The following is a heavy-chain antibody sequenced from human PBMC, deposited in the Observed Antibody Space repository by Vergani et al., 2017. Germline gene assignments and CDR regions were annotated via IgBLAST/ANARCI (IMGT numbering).Heavy chain of an antibody. CDR2: IYTSGST. CDR3: AREGYVNWGSIRYFDY. D-gene: IGHD7-27*01. V-gene: IGHV4-39*07. Sequence: QLQLQESGPGLVKPSETLSLTCTVSGGSISSSSYYWGWIRQPPGKGLEWIGRIYTSGSTNYNPSLKSRVTISVDTSKNQFSLKLSSVTAADTAVYYCAREGYVNWGSIRYFDYWGQGTLVTVSS. J-gene: IGHJ4*02. CDR1: GGSISSSSYY.